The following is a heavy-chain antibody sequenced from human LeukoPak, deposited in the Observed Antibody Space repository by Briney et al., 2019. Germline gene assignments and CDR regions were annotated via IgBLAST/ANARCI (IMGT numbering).Heavy chain of an antibody. D-gene: IGHD4-17*01. J-gene: IGHJ6*02. Sequence: ASVKVSCKASGYTFTGYYMHWVRQAPGQGLEWMGWISAYNGNTNYAQKLQGRVTMTTDTSTSTAYMELRSLRSDDTAVYYCARGDDYGDSLYYYYYGMDVWGQGTTVTVSS. V-gene: IGHV1-18*04. CDR2: ISAYNGNT. CDR3: ARGDDYGDSLYYYYYGMDV. CDR1: GYTFTGYY.